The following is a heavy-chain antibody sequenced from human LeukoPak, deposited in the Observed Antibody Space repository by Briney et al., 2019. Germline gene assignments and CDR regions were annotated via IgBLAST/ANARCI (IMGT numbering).Heavy chain of an antibody. CDR2: MNPNSGNT. CDR3: ARIAAPGNRRLNF. Sequence: ASVKVSCKASGYTFTTYDINWVRQAAGQGLEWMGWMNPNSGNTGNAQKFQGRVTMTRNTSISTAYMELTSLTSEDTAVYFCARIAAPGNRRLNFWGQGTLVTVSS. J-gene: IGHJ4*02. CDR1: GYTFTTYD. D-gene: IGHD6-13*01. V-gene: IGHV1-8*01.